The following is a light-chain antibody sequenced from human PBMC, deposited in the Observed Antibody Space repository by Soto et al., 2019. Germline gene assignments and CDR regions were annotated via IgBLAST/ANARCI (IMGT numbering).Light chain of an antibody. V-gene: IGKV1-5*03. CDR3: QHYNSYSEA. J-gene: IGKJ1*01. Sequence: DIQMTQSPSTLSGSVGDRVTITCRASQTISSWLAWYQQEPGKAPKLLIYKASTLKSGVPSRFSGSGSGTEFTLTISSLQPDDFATYYCQHYNSYSEAVGQGTKVDIK. CDR2: KAS. CDR1: QTISSW.